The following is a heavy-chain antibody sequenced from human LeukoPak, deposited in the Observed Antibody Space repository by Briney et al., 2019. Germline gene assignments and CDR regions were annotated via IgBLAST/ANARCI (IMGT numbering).Heavy chain of an antibody. J-gene: IGHJ4*02. D-gene: IGHD3-10*01. Sequence: GGSLRLSCAASGFTFSSYAISWVRQAPGQGLEWMGGIIPIFGTANYAQKFQGRVTITADESTSTAYMELSSLRSEDTAVYYCARAHLTSYGSGDYFDYWGQGTLVTVSS. CDR3: ARAHLTSYGSGDYFDY. CDR1: GFTFSSYA. V-gene: IGHV1-69*01. CDR2: IIPIFGTA.